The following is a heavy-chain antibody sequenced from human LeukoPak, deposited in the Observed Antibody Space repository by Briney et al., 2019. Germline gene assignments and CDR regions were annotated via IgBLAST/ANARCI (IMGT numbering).Heavy chain of an antibody. CDR1: GFTVSSNY. V-gene: IGHV3-53*04. Sequence: GGSLRLSCAASGFTVSSNYMSWVRQAPGKGLEWVSVIYSGGSTYYADSVKGRFTISRHNSKNTLYLQMNSLRAEDTAVYYCARERDVDTAISPFDYWGQGTLVTVSS. CDR3: ARERDVDTAISPFDY. J-gene: IGHJ4*02. CDR2: IYSGGST. D-gene: IGHD5-18*01.